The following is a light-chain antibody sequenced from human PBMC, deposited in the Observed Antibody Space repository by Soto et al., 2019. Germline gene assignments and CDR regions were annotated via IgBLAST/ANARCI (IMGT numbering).Light chain of an antibody. CDR3: QHYDNSPLT. Sequence: EIVLTQSPGTLSLSPGERATLSCRASQSVSTNYLAWYQQKPGQAPRLLIYGASSSATGIPDRFSGSGSGTDFTLTINRLEPEDFAVYYCQHYDNSPLTFGGGTKVEIK. CDR1: QSVSTNY. V-gene: IGKV3-20*01. CDR2: GAS. J-gene: IGKJ4*01.